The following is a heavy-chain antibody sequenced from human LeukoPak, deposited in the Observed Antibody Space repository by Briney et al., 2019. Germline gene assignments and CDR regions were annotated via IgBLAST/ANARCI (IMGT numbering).Heavy chain of an antibody. J-gene: IGHJ4*02. CDR1: GGSISSSY. V-gene: IGHV4-59*08. Sequence: YPSETLSLTRTVSGGSISSSYCSWIRQPPGKGLEWIGYIYHSESTNYNPSLKSRVTISVDTSKNQFSLKLSSVTAADTAVYYCARQAGGTSGPFDYWGQGTLVTVSS. CDR2: IYHSEST. CDR3: ARQAGGTSGPFDY. D-gene: IGHD4-23*01.